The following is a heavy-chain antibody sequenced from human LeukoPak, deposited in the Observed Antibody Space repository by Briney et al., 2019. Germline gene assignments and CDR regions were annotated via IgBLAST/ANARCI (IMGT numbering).Heavy chain of an antibody. Sequence: GASVKVSCKASGGTFSSYAISWVRQAPGQGLEWTGRIIPILGIANYAQKFQGRVTITADKSTSTAYMELSSLRSEDTAVYYCARAVSDGHFDYWGQGTLVTVSS. CDR2: IIPILGIA. V-gene: IGHV1-69*04. CDR1: GGTFSSYA. CDR3: ARAVSDGHFDY. D-gene: IGHD4-17*01. J-gene: IGHJ4*02.